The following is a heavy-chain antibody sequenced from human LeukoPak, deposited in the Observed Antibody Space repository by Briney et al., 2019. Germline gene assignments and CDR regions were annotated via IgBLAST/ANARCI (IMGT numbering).Heavy chain of an antibody. CDR3: AKDQGTAIFGMIIPDWYFDL. J-gene: IGHJ2*01. V-gene: IGHV3-7*05. D-gene: IGHD3-3*01. CDR2: INEDGSKK. CDR1: GFTFSTYW. Sequence: GGSLRLSCAASGFTFSTYWMTWVRQAPGKGLEWVSSINEDGSKKYYADSVKGRFTTSRDNSKNTLYLQMNSLRADDTAVYYCAKDQGTAIFGMIIPDWYFDLWGRGTLVTVSS.